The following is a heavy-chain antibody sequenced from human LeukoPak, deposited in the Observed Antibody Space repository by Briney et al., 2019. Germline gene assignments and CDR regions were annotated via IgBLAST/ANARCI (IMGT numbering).Heavy chain of an antibody. Sequence: SETLSLTCAVYGGSFSGYYWSWIRQPPGKGLEWIGEINHSGSTNYNPSLKSRVTISVDTSKNQFSLKLSSVTAADTAVYYCARGAGIMVRGVIIKFDYWGQGTLVTVSS. V-gene: IGHV4-34*01. CDR2: INHSGST. CDR1: GGSFSGYY. D-gene: IGHD3-10*01. CDR3: ARGAGIMVRGVIIKFDY. J-gene: IGHJ4*02.